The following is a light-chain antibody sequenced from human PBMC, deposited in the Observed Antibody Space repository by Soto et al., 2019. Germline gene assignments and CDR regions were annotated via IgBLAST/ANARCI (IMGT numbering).Light chain of an antibody. J-gene: IGKJ1*01. CDR3: QQYGSSLWT. CDR1: QSVSSSY. CDR2: GAS. Sequence: EILLTQSPGTLSLSPGERATLSCRASQSVSSSYLAWYQQKPGQAPRLLIYGASSRATGIPDRFSGSGSGTDFTLTISRLEPEDFEVYYCQQYGSSLWTFGQGTTVDIK. V-gene: IGKV3-20*01.